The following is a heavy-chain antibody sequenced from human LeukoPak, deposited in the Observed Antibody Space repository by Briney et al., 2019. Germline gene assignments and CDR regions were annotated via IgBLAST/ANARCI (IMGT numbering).Heavy chain of an antibody. CDR3: AKTAGQISSRYDSSGYYWA. V-gene: IGHV3-23*01. CDR1: GFTFSSYG. Sequence: GGSLRLSCAASGFTFSSYGMSWVRQAPGKGLEWVSAISGSGGSTYYADSVKGRFTISRDNYKNTLYLQMNSLRAEDTAVYYCAKTAGQISSRYDSSGYYWAWGQGTLVTVSS. D-gene: IGHD3-22*01. J-gene: IGHJ5*02. CDR2: ISGSGGST.